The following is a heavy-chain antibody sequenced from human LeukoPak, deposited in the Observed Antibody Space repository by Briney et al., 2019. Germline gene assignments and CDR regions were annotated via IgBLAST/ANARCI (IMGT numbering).Heavy chain of an antibody. J-gene: IGHJ4*02. V-gene: IGHV1-8*01. CDR3: ARGRPYYGSGSYGY. CDR1: GYTFTSYD. Sequence: ASVKVSCKASGYTFTSYDINWVRQATGQGLEWMGWMNPNSGNTGYAQKFQGRVTMTRNTSISTAYKELSSLRSEDTAVYYCARGRPYYGSGSYGYWGQGTLVTVSS. D-gene: IGHD3-10*01. CDR2: MNPNSGNT.